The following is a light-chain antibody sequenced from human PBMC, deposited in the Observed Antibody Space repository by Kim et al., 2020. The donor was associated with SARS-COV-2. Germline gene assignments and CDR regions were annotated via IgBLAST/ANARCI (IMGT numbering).Light chain of an antibody. V-gene: IGKV3-20*01. Sequence: EIGLTQSPGTLSLSTGERTTLSCRASQSVSSSYIAWYQQKPGQAPRLLIYGASSRATGVPDRFSSSGSGTDFTLTISRLQPEDFAVYYCQQARNSPYSFGQGTKLEI. J-gene: IGKJ2*03. CDR1: QSVSSSY. CDR2: GAS. CDR3: QQARNSPYS.